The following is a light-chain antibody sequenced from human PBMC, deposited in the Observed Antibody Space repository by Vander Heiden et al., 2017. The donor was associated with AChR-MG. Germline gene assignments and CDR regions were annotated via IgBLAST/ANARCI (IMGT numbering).Light chain of an antibody. Sequence: QSALTQPASVSGSPGQSITISCTGTSSHVGSYNFGSWYQQPPSKGPKLIVYEVSKRPAGVSYRFSGSKSGNTASLTISGLQAEDEADYYCCSHGGSTWVFGGGTKLTVL. J-gene: IGLJ3*02. CDR2: EVS. CDR1: SSHVGSYNF. CDR3: CSHGGSTWV. V-gene: IGLV2-23*02.